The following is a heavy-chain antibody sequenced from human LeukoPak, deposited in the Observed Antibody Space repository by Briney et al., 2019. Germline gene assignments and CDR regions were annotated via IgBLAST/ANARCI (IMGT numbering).Heavy chain of an antibody. Sequence: GGSLRLSCAASGFTFTNYAMHWVRQTPGKGLEYVSAISYNGGSTYYADSVKGRFTISRDNSENTLYLQMCSLIPEDMGVYYCARRFAAQLALVDVCCKGTTVTIST. J-gene: IGHJ6*04. CDR3: ARRFAAQLALVDV. V-gene: IGHV3-64*02. CDR1: GFTFTNYA. D-gene: IGHD3-3*02. CDR2: ISYNGGST.